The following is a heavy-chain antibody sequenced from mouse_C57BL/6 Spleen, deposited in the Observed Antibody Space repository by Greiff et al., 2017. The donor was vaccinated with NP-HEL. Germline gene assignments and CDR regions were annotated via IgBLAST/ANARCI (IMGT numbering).Heavy chain of an antibody. J-gene: IGHJ4*01. D-gene: IGHD2-2*01. V-gene: IGHV5-17*01. Sequence: DVHLVESGGGLVKPGGSLKLSCAASGFTFSDYGMHWVRQAPEKGLEWVAYISSGSSTIYYADTVKGRFTISRDNAKNTLFLQMTSLRSEDTAMYYCARLWLRYYAMDYWGQGTSVTVSS. CDR1: GFTFSDYG. CDR3: ARLWLRYYAMDY. CDR2: ISSGSSTI.